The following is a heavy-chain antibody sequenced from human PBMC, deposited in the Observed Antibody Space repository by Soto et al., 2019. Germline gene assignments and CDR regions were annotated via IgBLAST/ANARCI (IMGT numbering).Heavy chain of an antibody. CDR1: GASISSGDYF. D-gene: IGHD3-9*01. Sequence: SETLSLTCTVSGASISSGDYFWSWIRQSPGKGLQWIGYIYDSGSSYYNPSLKSRVTMSVDTSKNQFSLKLSSVTAADTAVYYCARGGILTGYYTPFDYWGQGTLVTVSS. CDR2: IYDSGSS. J-gene: IGHJ4*02. CDR3: ARGGILTGYYTPFDY. V-gene: IGHV4-30-4*01.